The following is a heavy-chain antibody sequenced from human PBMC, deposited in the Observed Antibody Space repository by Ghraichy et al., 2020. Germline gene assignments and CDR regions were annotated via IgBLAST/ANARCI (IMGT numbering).Heavy chain of an antibody. CDR1: GFTVIKNY. Sequence: LTCAASGFTVIKNYMIWVRQAPGKGLEWVSLIYAGGTTDYRPSVKGRFTISRDNSKNTLDLQMNSLRVEDTAVYFCATRIAAASGFDIWGLGTMVTVSS. V-gene: IGHV3-66*01. D-gene: IGHD6-25*01. CDR2: IYAGGTT. J-gene: IGHJ3*02. CDR3: ATRIAAASGFDI.